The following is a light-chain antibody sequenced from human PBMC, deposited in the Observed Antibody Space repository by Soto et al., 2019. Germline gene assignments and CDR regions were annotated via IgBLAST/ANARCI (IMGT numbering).Light chain of an antibody. J-gene: IGKJ1*01. CDR1: ESVNSN. CDR3: QQYNYWPS. V-gene: IGKV3-15*01. CDR2: RAS. Sequence: EIVMTQSPDTLSVSPGERATLSCRASESVNSNLAGYQQKPGQAPRLLIYRASTRATGITARFSGSGSGTEYTLTINCLQSEDFAVYYCQQYNYWPSFGQGTKVDIK.